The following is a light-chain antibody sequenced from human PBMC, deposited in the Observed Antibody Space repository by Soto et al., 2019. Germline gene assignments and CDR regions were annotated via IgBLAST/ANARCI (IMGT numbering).Light chain of an antibody. CDR2: GAS. CDR3: QQYNNWPPWT. Sequence: ETVMTQSPATLSVSPGERATLSCRASQSVSSNLAWYQQKPGQAPRLLIYGASTRATGIPARFSGSGSGTEFTLTIRSLQSEDFAVYYCQQYNNWPPWTFGQGTKVEIK. J-gene: IGKJ1*01. CDR1: QSVSSN. V-gene: IGKV3-15*01.